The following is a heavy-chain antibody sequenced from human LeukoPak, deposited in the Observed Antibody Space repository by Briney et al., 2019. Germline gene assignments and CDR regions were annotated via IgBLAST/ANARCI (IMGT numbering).Heavy chain of an antibody. CDR1: GFTFSSYG. J-gene: IGHJ5*02. CDR2: ISYDGSNK. V-gene: IGHV3-30*18. CDR3: AKGTTGTQVA. D-gene: IGHD1-1*01. Sequence: GGSLRLSCAASGFTFSSYGMHWVRQAPGKGLEWVAVISYDGSNKYYADSVKGRFTISRDNSKNTLYLQMNSLRAEDTAVYYCAKGTTGTQVAWGQGTLVTVSS.